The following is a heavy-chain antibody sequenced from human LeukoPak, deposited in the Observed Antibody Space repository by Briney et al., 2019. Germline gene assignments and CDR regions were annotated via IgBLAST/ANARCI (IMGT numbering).Heavy chain of an antibody. CDR1: GGAISTYY. CDR3: AREWSAFDH. Sequence: SQTLSLTCTVPGGAISTYYWSWIRQPPRKGLEWIGFIHFTGSTDYNPSLKSRATVSVDVSKNQLSLILNSLTAADTAVYYCAREWSAFDHWGQGILVTVSS. D-gene: IGHD2-15*01. J-gene: IGHJ4*02. V-gene: IGHV4-59*01. CDR2: IHFTGST.